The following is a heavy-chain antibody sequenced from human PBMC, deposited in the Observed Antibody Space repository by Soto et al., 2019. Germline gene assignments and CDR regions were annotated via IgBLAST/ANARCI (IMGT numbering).Heavy chain of an antibody. Sequence: GASVKVCCKASGYTFTSYDINWVRQATGQGLEWMGWMNPNSGNTGYAQKFQGRVTMTRNTSISTAYMELSSLRSEDTAVYYCARGRGNYDFWSGYTKSPYYYYMDVWGKGTTVTVSS. CDR3: ARGRGNYDFWSGYTKSPYYYYMDV. CDR1: GYTFTSYD. D-gene: IGHD3-3*01. V-gene: IGHV1-8*01. CDR2: MNPNSGNT. J-gene: IGHJ6*03.